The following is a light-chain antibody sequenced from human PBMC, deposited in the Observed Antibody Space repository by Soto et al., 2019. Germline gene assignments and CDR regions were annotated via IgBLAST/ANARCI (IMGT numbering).Light chain of an antibody. Sequence: DIQMTQSPSSLSASVGDRVTITCRASQSISSYLNWYQQKPGKAPKLLIYAASSLQSGVPSRFSGSGSGTDFTLTISSLQHEDFATYYCQQSYSTPFTFGPGTKVDIQ. CDR3: QQSYSTPFT. V-gene: IGKV1-39*01. J-gene: IGKJ3*01. CDR1: QSISSY. CDR2: AAS.